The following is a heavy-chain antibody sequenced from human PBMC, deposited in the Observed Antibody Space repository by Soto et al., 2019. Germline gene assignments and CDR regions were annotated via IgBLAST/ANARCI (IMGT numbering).Heavy chain of an antibody. CDR2: ISSSSSTI. Sequence: PXGSLRLSCAASGFTFSSYSMKWVRQAPEKGLEWVSYISSSSSTIYYADSVKGGFTISRDNAKNSLYLQMNSLRAEDTAVYYCARGGRSGPYKLVVVPAAKLGYWGQGTLVTVSS. V-gene: IGHV3-48*01. CDR1: GFTFSSYS. J-gene: IGHJ4*02. CDR3: ARGGRSGPYKLVVVPAAKLGY. D-gene: IGHD2-2*01.